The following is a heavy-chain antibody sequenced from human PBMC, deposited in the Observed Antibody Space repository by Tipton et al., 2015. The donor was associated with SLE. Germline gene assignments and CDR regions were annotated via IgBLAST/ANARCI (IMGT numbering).Heavy chain of an antibody. V-gene: IGHV4-59*01. CDR2: IYYSGST. D-gene: IGHD3-22*01. Sequence: TLSLTCTVSGGSISSYYWSWIRQPPGKGLEWIGYIYYSGSTNYNPSLKSRVTISVDTSKNQFSLKLSSVTAADTAAYYCAREKSKEPRMHYYDSSGGFDYWGQGTLVTVSS. CDR3: AREKSKEPRMHYYDSSGGFDY. J-gene: IGHJ4*02. CDR1: GGSISSYY.